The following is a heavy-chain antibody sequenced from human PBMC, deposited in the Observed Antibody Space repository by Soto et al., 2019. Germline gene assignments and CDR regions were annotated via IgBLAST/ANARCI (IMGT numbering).Heavy chain of an antibody. CDR3: ARARLRAVYAFDF. J-gene: IGHJ3*01. V-gene: IGHV4-31*03. D-gene: IGHD5-12*01. CDR2: ISYTGST. CDR1: GGSINSGAYY. Sequence: SQTLPLTCTVSGGSINSGAYYWRWVRHHPGKGLEWIGYISYTGSTYFSPSLKSRLTISIGTSRNQFSLKLSSVTAADTAMYYCARARLRAVYAFDFWGQGTMVT.